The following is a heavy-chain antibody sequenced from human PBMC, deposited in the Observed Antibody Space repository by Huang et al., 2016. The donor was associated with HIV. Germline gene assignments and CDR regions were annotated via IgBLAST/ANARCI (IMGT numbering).Heavy chain of an antibody. V-gene: IGHV1-69*13. Sequence: QVQVVQSGAEVKKPGSSVKVSCKVSGSPFRSYAVSWVRQAPGQGLEWMGAISPMIGSANYAQQFQGRVSIIADESTSTAYMELSNLNSEDTAVYYCARAPENTYLDSWGQGTLVTVSS. CDR2: ISPMIGSA. CDR1: GSPFRSYA. CDR3: ARAPENTYLDS. J-gene: IGHJ4*02. D-gene: IGHD2-2*01.